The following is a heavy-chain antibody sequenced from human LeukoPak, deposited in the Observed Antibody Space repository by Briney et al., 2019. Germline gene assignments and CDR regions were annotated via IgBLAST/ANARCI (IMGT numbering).Heavy chain of an antibody. CDR2: INHSGST. CDR3: ARGAAAGNWFDR. Sequence: SETLSLTCAVSGGSFSGCSWNWVRQSPEKGLEWIGEINHSGSTNFNPSLKSRVTISVDTSKNQFSLKVPSVTAADTAIYYCARGAAAGNWFDRWGQGTLVTVSS. CDR1: GGSFSGCS. J-gene: IGHJ5*02. D-gene: IGHD2-15*01. V-gene: IGHV4-34*01.